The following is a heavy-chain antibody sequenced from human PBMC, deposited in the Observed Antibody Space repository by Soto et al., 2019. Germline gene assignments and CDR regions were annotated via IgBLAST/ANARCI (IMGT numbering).Heavy chain of an antibody. V-gene: IGHV3-66*01. Sequence: GGSLRLSCAASGFTVSSNYMNWVRQAPGKGLEWVSVIYSGGDTKYVDSVKGRFTISRDNSKNTLYLQMNSVRAEDTAVYYCARSNFGSGSYLYYGVDVWGQGTTVTVS. D-gene: IGHD3-10*01. CDR2: IYSGGDT. CDR1: GFTVSSNY. J-gene: IGHJ6*02. CDR3: ARSNFGSGSYLYYGVDV.